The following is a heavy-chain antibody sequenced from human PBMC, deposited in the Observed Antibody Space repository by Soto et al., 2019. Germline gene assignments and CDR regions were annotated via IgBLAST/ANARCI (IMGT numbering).Heavy chain of an antibody. CDR3: ASHRYSSSQLTFDY. J-gene: IGHJ4*02. D-gene: IGHD6-13*01. V-gene: IGHV1-69*13. CDR1: GYTFTTSG. Sequence: SVKVSCKASGYTFTTSGFSWVRQAPGQGLEWMGGIIPIFGTANYAQKFQGRVTITADESTSTAYMELSSLRSEDTAVYYCASHRYSSSQLTFDYWGQGTLVTVSS. CDR2: IIPIFGTA.